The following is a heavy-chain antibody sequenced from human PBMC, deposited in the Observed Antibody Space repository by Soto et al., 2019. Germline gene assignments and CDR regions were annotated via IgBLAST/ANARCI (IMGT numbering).Heavy chain of an antibody. J-gene: IGHJ6*02. CDR2: IYYSGST. V-gene: IGHV4-61*01. D-gene: IGHD2-8*01. CDR3: ARDHRAVSQLPPYYYYYYGMDV. CDR1: GGSVSSGSYY. Sequence: SETLSLTCTVSGGSVSSGSYYWSWIRQPPGKGLEWIGYIYYSGSTNYNPSLKSRVTISVDTSRNQFSLKLSSVTAAVTAVYYCARDHRAVSQLPPYYYYYYGMDVWGQGTTVTVSS.